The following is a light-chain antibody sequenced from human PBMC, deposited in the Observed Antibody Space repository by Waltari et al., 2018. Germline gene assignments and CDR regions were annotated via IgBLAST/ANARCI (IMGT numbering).Light chain of an antibody. CDR1: QNIVTW. J-gene: IGKJ1*01. V-gene: IGKV1-5*03. CDR3: QQYNTYWT. Sequence: DIQLTQSPSTLSASVGDSVTIPCRDSQNIVTWWTWYQQKPGKAPKVLIYKASNLKSGVPPRFSGSGSETEFTRTINSLQPYEFATYYCQQYNTYWTFGQGTKVEIK. CDR2: KAS.